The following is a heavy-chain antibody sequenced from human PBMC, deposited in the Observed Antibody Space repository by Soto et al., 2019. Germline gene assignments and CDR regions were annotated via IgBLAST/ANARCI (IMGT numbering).Heavy chain of an antibody. J-gene: IGHJ6*02. D-gene: IGHD2-21*01. CDR2: ISAYNGNT. V-gene: IGHV1-18*01. Sequence: QGQLVQSGAELKKPGASVKVSCKASGYTFNSQGISWVRQAPGQGLEWIGRISAYNGNTNYAQKFRGRVTMTTDTSTSTAYMELRSLRSDDTAVYYCATDAFCGGAPGCPGMDVWGQGTTVTVSS. CDR1: GYTFNSQG. CDR3: ATDAFCGGAPGCPGMDV.